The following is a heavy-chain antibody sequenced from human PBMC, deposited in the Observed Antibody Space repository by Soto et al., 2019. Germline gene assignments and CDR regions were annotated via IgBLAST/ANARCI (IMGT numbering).Heavy chain of an antibody. CDR3: ARGLLNNWFDP. Sequence: SETLSLTCTVSGGSMISYYWSWIRQPPGRGLEWIGFIYYAGSTYYNPSLKSRVTISVDASKNQFSLKLSSVTAADTAVYYCARGLLNNWFDPWGQGTLVTVSS. V-gene: IGHV4-59*08. CDR1: GGSMISYY. CDR2: IYYAGST. J-gene: IGHJ5*02. D-gene: IGHD3-10*01.